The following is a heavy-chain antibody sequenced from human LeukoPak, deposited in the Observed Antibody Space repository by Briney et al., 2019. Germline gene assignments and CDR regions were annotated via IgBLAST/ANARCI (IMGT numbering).Heavy chain of an antibody. CDR2: MKSNNGHT. Sequence: GASVKVSCKASGGTFSSYAINWVRQATGQGLEWMGWMKSNNGHTGYAQKFQHRVTMTRDTSISTAYMELSSLTFEDTAVYYCARGPPNWGMVGYWGQGTLVTVSS. D-gene: IGHD7-27*01. J-gene: IGHJ4*02. V-gene: IGHV1-8*02. CDR1: GGTFSSYA. CDR3: ARGPPNWGMVGY.